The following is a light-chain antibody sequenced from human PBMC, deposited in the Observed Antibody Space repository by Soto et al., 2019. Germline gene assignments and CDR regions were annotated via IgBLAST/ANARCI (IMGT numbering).Light chain of an antibody. V-gene: IGLV2-14*01. Sequence: QSALTQPASVSGSPGQSITISCTGTSSDVGGYNYVSWYQQHPGKAPKLMIYEVSNRPSGVSNRFSGSKSGNTASLTISGLQAEDAADYYCSSYTSNTTHVVFGGGTKLTVL. J-gene: IGLJ2*01. CDR3: SSYTSNTTHVV. CDR1: SSDVGGYNY. CDR2: EVS.